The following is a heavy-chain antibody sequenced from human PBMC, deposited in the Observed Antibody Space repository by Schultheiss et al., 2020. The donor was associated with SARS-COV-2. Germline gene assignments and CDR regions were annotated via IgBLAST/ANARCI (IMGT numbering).Heavy chain of an antibody. Sequence: GGSLRLSCAASGFTFSSYAMHWVRQAPGKGLEWVAVISYDGSNKYYADSVKGRFTISRDNTKNTLYLQMNSLRAEDTAVYYWARGIAVAGTLDYWGQGTLVTVSS. CDR3: ARGIAVAGTLDY. CDR2: ISYDGSNK. J-gene: IGHJ4*02. V-gene: IGHV3-30*04. CDR1: GFTFSSYA. D-gene: IGHD6-19*01.